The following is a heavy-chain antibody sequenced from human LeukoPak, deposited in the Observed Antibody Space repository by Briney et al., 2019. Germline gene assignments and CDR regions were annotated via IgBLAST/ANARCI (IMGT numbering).Heavy chain of an antibody. CDR1: GYRFTTYW. V-gene: IGHV5-51*01. Sequence: GEPLKISFQGSGYRFTTYWIGWVRQVPGKGLEWMGIIYPGDSYTRYSPSFQGLVTISAEKSPSTTYLTWSSLKASDTAMYYCARRGYSFGYDYWGQGTLVTVSS. CDR3: ARRGYSFGYDY. D-gene: IGHD5-18*01. CDR2: IYPGDSYT. J-gene: IGHJ4*02.